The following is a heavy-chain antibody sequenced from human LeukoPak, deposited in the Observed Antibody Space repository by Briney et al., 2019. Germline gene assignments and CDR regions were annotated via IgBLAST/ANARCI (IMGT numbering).Heavy chain of an antibody. J-gene: IGHJ4*02. Sequence: GGSLRLSCAASGFTFSNYALSWIRQAPGKGLEWVSYISSSGSTIYYADSVKGRFTISRDNAKNSLYLQMNSLRAEDTAVYYCARDQGDGELDYWGQGTLVTVSS. V-gene: IGHV3-11*01. CDR2: ISSSGSTI. CDR1: GFTFSNYA. CDR3: ARDQGDGELDY.